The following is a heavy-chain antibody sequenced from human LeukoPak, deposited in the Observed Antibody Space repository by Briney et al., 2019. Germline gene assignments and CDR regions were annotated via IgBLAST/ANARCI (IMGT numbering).Heavy chain of an antibody. CDR1: GGSISRSSYY. D-gene: IGHD3-16*01. CDR3: VRESRIMTTVRYWLDP. CDR2: IYYSGGT. J-gene: IGHJ5*02. Sequence: PSEALSLTCTVSGGSISRSSYYWGWIRQPPGKGLEWIGSIYYSGGTYYNPSLKSRVTISVDISKNQFSLKVSSVTAADTAVYYCVRESRIMTTVRYWLDPWGQGTLVTVSS. V-gene: IGHV4-39*07.